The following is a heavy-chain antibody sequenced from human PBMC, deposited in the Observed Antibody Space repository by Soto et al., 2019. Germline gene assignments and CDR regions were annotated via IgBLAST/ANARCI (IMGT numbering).Heavy chain of an antibody. CDR3: ARAQPTYSSSYFDY. D-gene: IGHD3-22*01. J-gene: IGHJ4*02. CDR2: ISGRGYDT. V-gene: IGHV3-23*01. CDR1: GLTFTSYP. Sequence: EVQLLESGGDLVQPGGSLSFSFAASGLTFTSYPMTWVRQAPGKGLGWVSTISGRGYDTYYTDSVKGRFTISRDNSKNTLYVHMNSLRAEDTAVYYCARAQPTYSSSYFDYWGQGTLVTVSS.